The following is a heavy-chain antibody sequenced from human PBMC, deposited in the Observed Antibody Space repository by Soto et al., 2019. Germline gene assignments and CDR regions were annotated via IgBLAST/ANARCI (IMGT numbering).Heavy chain of an antibody. CDR3: ARRIEMTTMKTGMDV. CDR2: IHHSGST. CDR1: GYSITSVHY. V-gene: IGHV4-38-2*01. J-gene: IGHJ6*02. Sequence: SETLSLTCDVSGYSITSVHYWGWIRQPPGKGLEWIGIIHHSGSTYYSPSLKSRVTISIDTSRNRFSLKVTSVTAANTAVYYCARRIEMTTMKTGMDVCGQGTTFTVSS.